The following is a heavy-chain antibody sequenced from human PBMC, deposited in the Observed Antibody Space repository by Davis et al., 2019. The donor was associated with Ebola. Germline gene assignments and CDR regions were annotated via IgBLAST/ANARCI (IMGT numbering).Heavy chain of an antibody. J-gene: IGHJ4*02. CDR2: ISTDGSTT. CDR1: APSSPTYT. Sequence: PGGSLRPSCAASAPSSPTYTINWFRQAPGRGLEWLAVISTDGSTTFYADSVKGRCTISRDNSKNPLSLQMNSLDTEDTAAYYCARAVAGTEDFQYWGQGTLVTVSS. D-gene: IGHD6-19*01. V-gene: IGHV3-30*04. CDR3: ARAVAGTEDFQY.